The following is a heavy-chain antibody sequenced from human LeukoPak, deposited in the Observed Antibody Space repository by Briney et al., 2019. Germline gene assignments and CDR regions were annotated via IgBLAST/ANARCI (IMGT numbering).Heavy chain of an antibody. D-gene: IGHD5-18*01. Sequence: ASVKVSCKASGYTFTSYDINWVRQATGQGLEWMGWMNPNSGNTGYAQKFQGRVTMTRNTSISTAYMELSSLRSEDTAVYYCARGPVVRAAMVYYFDYWGQGTLVTVSS. CDR1: GYTFTSYD. CDR3: ARGPVVRAAMVYYFDY. J-gene: IGHJ4*02. CDR2: MNPNSGNT. V-gene: IGHV1-8*01.